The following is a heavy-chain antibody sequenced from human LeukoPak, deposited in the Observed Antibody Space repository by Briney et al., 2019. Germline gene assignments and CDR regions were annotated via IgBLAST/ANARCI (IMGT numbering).Heavy chain of an antibody. CDR3: ARVTGIRGYFDY. Sequence: GRSLRLSCAASGFTFSSYGMHWVRQAPGKGLEWVAVISYDGSNKYYADSVKGRFTISRDNSKNTLYLQMNSLRAEDTAVYYCARVTGIRGYFDYWGQGTLVTVSS. V-gene: IGHV3-30*03. CDR1: GFTFSSYG. CDR2: ISYDGSNK. D-gene: IGHD3-10*01. J-gene: IGHJ4*02.